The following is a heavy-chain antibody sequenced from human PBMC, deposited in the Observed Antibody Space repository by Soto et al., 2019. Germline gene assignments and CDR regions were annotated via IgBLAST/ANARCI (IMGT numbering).Heavy chain of an antibody. Sequence: SETLSLTCTVSGGSISSYYWSWIRQPPGKGLEWIGYISYSGSTNYNPSLKSRVTISVDTSKNQFSLKLSSVTAADTAVYYCASKSFIGPQSTMVRGGLVDVWGQGTTVTVSS. V-gene: IGHV4-59*12. CDR2: ISYSGST. CDR3: ASKSFIGPQSTMVRGGLVDV. CDR1: GGSISSYY. D-gene: IGHD3-10*01. J-gene: IGHJ6*02.